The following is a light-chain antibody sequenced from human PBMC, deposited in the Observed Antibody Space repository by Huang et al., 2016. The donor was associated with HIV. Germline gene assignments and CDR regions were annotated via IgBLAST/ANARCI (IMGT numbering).Light chain of an antibody. V-gene: IGKV2-28*01. CDR1: QSLLHGNGYTY. CDR3: MQSLQTPGT. Sequence: DIVMIQSPLSLSVTPGEATSISCRSSQSLLHGNGYTYLEWYLQKPGQSTLLLIYSGSDRAPGVPARFSASGSGTDFSLTISSVEAEDIGIYYCMQSLQTPGTFGQGTRLDIK. CDR2: SGS. J-gene: IGKJ5*01.